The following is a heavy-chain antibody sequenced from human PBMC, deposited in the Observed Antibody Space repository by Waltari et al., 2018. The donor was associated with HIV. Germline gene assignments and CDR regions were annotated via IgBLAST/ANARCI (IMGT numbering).Heavy chain of an antibody. D-gene: IGHD3-22*01. V-gene: IGHV4-39*01. CDR2: IYDSETS. CDR1: GGSISTSSYY. Sequence: QVHLQESGPGLVKPSETLSLPRTVPGGSISTSSYYRAWFRRPPGKGLEWIGSIYDSETSYYNPSLKSRVTMSLDTSRNQFSLKLNSVTAADTAVYYCASDDREYCNDSSCWSFDPWGPGTLVTVSS. CDR3: ASDDREYCNDSSCWSFDP. J-gene: IGHJ5*02.